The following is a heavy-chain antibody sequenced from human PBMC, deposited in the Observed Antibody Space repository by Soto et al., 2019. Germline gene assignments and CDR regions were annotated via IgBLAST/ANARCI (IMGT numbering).Heavy chain of an antibody. Sequence: GGSLRLSCAASGFTFSSYGMHWVRQAPGKGLEWVAVISYDGSNKYYADSVKGRFTISRDNSKNTLYLQMNSLRAEDTAVYYCAKMDRSIAAAGHDDYWGQGTLVTVSS. CDR1: GFTFSSYG. V-gene: IGHV3-30*18. CDR2: ISYDGSNK. D-gene: IGHD6-13*01. J-gene: IGHJ4*02. CDR3: AKMDRSIAAAGHDDY.